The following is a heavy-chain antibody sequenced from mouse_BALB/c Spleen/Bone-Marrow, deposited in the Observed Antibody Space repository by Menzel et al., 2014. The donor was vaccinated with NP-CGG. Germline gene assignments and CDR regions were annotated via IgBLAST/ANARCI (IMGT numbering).Heavy chain of an antibody. V-gene: IGHV5-12*02. CDR1: GFTFSDYY. CDR3: ARGGIYYGMDY. CDR2: ISNGGGST. Sequence: EVQLQESGGGLVQPGGSLKLSCATSGFTFSDYYMYWVRQTPEKRLEWVAYISNGGGSTYYPDTVKGRFTISRDNAKSTLYLQMSRLKSEDTAMYYCARGGIYYGMDYWGQGTSVTVSS. J-gene: IGHJ4*01.